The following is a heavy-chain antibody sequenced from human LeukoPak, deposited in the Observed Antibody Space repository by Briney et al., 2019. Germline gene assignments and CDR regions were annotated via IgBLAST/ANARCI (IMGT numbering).Heavy chain of an antibody. Sequence: SETLSLTCTVSGSSISSYSWSWIRQPAGKGLEWIGRINFSGTSNYNPSLKSRVTISVDTSKNQFSLNLSSVTAAETAVYYCARESYSSSDFDSWGQGTLVTVSS. D-gene: IGHD6-6*01. CDR2: INFSGTS. CDR1: GSSISSYS. J-gene: IGHJ4*02. V-gene: IGHV4-4*07. CDR3: ARESYSSSDFDS.